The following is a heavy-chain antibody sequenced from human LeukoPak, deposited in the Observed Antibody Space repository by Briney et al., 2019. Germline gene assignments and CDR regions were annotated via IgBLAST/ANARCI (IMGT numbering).Heavy chain of an antibody. CDR1: GLPFSSYS. V-gene: IGHV3-21*01. CDR3: ARSFPPTSGDLAGLAWDY. D-gene: IGHD1-26*01. J-gene: IGHJ4*02. CDR2: IISTSRYI. Sequence: GGSLRLSFSASGLPFSSYSMNWVRQAPGKGLEWVSSIISTSRYIYYADSVEGRFTISRDNAKNSLFLQMNSLRAEDTAVYYCARSFPPTSGDLAGLAWDYWGQGALVTVSS.